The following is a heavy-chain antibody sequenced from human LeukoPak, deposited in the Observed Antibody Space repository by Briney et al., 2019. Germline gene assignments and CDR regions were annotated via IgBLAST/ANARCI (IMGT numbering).Heavy chain of an antibody. D-gene: IGHD6-13*01. J-gene: IGHJ4*02. Sequence: GGSLRLSCAASGFTFDDYAMHWVRQAPGKGLEWVSGISWNSGSIGYADSVKGRFTISRDNAKNSLYLQMNSLRAEDTALYYCAKVQAAAGGAFDYWGQGTLVTVSS. CDR2: ISWNSGSI. CDR1: GFTFDDYA. CDR3: AKVQAAAGGAFDY. V-gene: IGHV3-9*01.